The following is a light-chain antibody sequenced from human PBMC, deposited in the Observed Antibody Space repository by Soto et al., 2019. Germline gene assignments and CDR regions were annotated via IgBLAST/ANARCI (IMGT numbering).Light chain of an antibody. V-gene: IGLV2-14*02. J-gene: IGLJ1*01. Sequence: QSALTQPASVSGSPGQSITISCTGTSGDVGTYDLVSWYQHHPGAAPKLMIYEVSNRPSGVSNRFSGSKSGNTASLTISGLQAEDEADYYCSSYTSSSTRVFGTGTKLTVL. CDR2: EVS. CDR3: SSYTSSSTRV. CDR1: SGDVGTYDL.